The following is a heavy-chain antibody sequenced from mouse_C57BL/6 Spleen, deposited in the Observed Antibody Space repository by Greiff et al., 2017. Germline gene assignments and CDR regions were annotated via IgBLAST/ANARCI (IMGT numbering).Heavy chain of an antibody. CDR2: INYDGSST. J-gene: IGHJ1*03. D-gene: IGHD2-5*01. CDR1: GFTFSDYY. V-gene: IGHV5-16*01. Sequence: EVHLVESEGGLVQPGSSMKLSCTASGFTFSDYYMAWVRQVPEKGLEWVANINYDGSSTYYLDSLKSRFIISRDNAKNILYLQMSSLKSEDTATYYCARDRYSNRYFDVWGTGTTVTVSS. CDR3: ARDRYSNRYFDV.